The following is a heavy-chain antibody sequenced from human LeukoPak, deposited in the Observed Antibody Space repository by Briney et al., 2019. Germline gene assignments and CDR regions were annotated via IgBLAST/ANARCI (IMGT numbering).Heavy chain of an antibody. V-gene: IGHV4-34*01. CDR3: ASLVPAAMKDYYCYYMDV. CDR2: INHSGST. CDR1: GGSFSGYY. J-gene: IGHJ6*03. D-gene: IGHD2-2*01. Sequence: SETLSLTCAVYGGSFSGYYWSWIRQPPGKGLEWIGEINHSGSTNYNPSLKSRVTISVDTSKNQFSLKLSSVTAADTAVYYCASLVPAAMKDYYCYYMDVWGKGTTVTVSS.